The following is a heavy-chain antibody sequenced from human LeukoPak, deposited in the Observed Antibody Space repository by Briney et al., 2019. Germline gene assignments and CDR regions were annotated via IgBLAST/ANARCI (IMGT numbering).Heavy chain of an antibody. CDR3: ARGVVGYDSSGNYRYYFDY. J-gene: IGHJ4*02. D-gene: IGHD3-22*01. V-gene: IGHV4-34*01. CDR1: GGSFSGYY. Sequence: KPSETLSLTCAVYGGSFSGYYWSWIRQPPGKGLEWIGEINHSGSTNYNPSLESRVTISVDTSKNQFSLKLSSVTAADTAVYYCARGVVGYDSSGNYRYYFDYWGQGTLVTVSS. CDR2: INHSGST.